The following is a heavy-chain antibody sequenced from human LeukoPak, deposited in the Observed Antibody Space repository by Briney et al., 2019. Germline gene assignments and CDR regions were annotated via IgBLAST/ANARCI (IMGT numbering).Heavy chain of an antibody. CDR2: IKEDESER. Sequence: PGGSLRLSCAASGFVFTTYTMSWVRQAPGKGLEWVANIKEDESERNYVDFVKGRFTISRDNAKNFMYLEMNSLRVEDTAIYYCTREYWGIDYWGQGVLVTVSS. V-gene: IGHV3-7*01. D-gene: IGHD3-16*01. CDR1: GFVFTTYT. J-gene: IGHJ4*02. CDR3: TREYWGIDY.